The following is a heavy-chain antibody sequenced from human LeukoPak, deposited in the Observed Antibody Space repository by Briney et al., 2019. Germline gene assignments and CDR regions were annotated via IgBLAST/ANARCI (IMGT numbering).Heavy chain of an antibody. CDR3: VREGIAVAGGVFHYYGMDV. CDR2: ISTSSSYI. J-gene: IGHJ6*02. CDR1: GFTFSSYT. Sequence: GGSLRLSCAASGFTFSSYTMNWVRQAPGKGLEWVSSISTSSSYIYYADSVKGRFTISRDNAKNSLYLQMNSLRAEDSAVYSCVREGIAVAGGVFHYYGMDVWGQGTTVTVSS. D-gene: IGHD6-13*01. V-gene: IGHV3-21*01.